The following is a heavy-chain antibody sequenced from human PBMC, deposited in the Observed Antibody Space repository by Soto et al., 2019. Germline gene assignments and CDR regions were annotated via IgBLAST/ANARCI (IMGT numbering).Heavy chain of an antibody. J-gene: IGHJ6*02. D-gene: IGHD2-15*01. CDR1: GGTFSSYT. CDR2: IIPILGIA. V-gene: IGHV1-69*04. Sequence: SVKVSCKASGGTFSSYTISWVRQAPGQGLEWMGRIIPILGIANYAQKFQGRVTITADKSTSTAYMELSSLRSEDTAVYYCARDLPESLRYCSGGSCYSGGRNYYYGMDVWGQGTTVTVSS. CDR3: ARDLPESLRYCSGGSCYSGGRNYYYGMDV.